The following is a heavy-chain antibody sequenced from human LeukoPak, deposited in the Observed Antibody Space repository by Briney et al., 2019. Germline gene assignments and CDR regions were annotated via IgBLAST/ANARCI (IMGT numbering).Heavy chain of an antibody. D-gene: IGHD1-26*01. Sequence: AGSLRLSCAASAFTFSDYSMNWVRQAPGKGLEWISYISGRSSTIYYADSVKGRFTISRDNAKNSMYLQMNSLRAEDTAVYYCARDRIKSGSYYFDYWGQGTLVTVSS. CDR1: AFTFSDYS. J-gene: IGHJ4*02. V-gene: IGHV3-48*01. CDR3: ARDRIKSGSYYFDY. CDR2: ISGRSSTI.